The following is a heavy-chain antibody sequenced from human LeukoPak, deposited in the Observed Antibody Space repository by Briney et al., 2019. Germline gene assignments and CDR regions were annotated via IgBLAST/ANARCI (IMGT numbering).Heavy chain of an antibody. V-gene: IGHV1-69*04. CDR2: IIPILGIA. CDR3: ARDHSVSRGCYFY. D-gene: IGHD1-26*01. CDR1: GGTFSSYT. Sequence: GSSVKVSCKASGGTFSSYTISWVRQAPGQGLEWMGRIIPILGIANYAQKFQGRVTITADKSTSTAYMELSSLRSEDTAVYYCARDHSVSRGCYFYWGQGTLVTVSS. J-gene: IGHJ4*02.